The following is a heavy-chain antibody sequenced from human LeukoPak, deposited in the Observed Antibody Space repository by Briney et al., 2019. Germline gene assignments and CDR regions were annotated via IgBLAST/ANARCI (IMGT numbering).Heavy chain of an antibody. Sequence: SETLSPTCTVSGGSISSSSYYWGWIRQPPGKGLEWIGSIYYSGSTYYNPSLKSRVTISVDTSKNQFSLKLSSVTAADTAVYYCARVQWLVRLFDYWGQGTLVTVSS. J-gene: IGHJ4*02. V-gene: IGHV4-39*07. CDR3: ARVQWLVRLFDY. CDR1: GGSISSSSYY. CDR2: IYYSGST. D-gene: IGHD6-19*01.